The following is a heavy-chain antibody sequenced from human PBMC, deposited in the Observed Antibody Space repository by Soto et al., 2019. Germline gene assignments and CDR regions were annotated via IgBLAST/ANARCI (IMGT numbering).Heavy chain of an antibody. CDR2: INAGNGNT. CDR1: GYTFTSYA. D-gene: IGHD3-22*01. V-gene: IGHV1-3*01. Sequence: ASVKVSCKASGYTFTSYAMHWVRQAPGQRLEWMGWINAGNGNTKYSQKFQGRVTITRDTSASTAYMELSSLRSEDTAVYYCAREARGEDSSGLWLGTYYFDYWGQGTLVTVSS. J-gene: IGHJ4*02. CDR3: AREARGEDSSGLWLGTYYFDY.